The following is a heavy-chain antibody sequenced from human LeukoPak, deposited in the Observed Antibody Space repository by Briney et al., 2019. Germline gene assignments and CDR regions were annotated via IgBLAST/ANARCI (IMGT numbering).Heavy chain of an antibody. D-gene: IGHD3-3*01. CDR1: GYTFTGYY. V-gene: IGHV1-2*06. Sequence: ASVKVSCKASGYTFTGYYMHWVRQAPGQGLEWMGRINPNSGGTNYAQKFQGRVTMTRDTSISTAYMELSRLRSGDTAVYYCARGPRVLRFLEWLLTFDYWGQGTLVTVSS. J-gene: IGHJ4*02. CDR3: ARGPRVLRFLEWLLTFDY. CDR2: INPNSGGT.